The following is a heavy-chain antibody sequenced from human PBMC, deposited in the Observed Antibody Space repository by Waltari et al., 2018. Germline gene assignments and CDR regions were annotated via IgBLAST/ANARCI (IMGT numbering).Heavy chain of an antibody. V-gene: IGHV4-59*01. J-gene: IGHJ6*03. CDR3: ARGSKDYDFWSGYYSYYYYYMDV. Sequence: ISSYYWSWIRQPPGKGLEWIGYIYYSGSTNYNPSLKSRVTISVDTSKNQFSLKLSSVTAADTAVYYCARGSKDYDFWSGYYSYYYYYMDVWGKGTTVTVSS. CDR2: IYYSGST. D-gene: IGHD3-3*01. CDR1: ISSYY.